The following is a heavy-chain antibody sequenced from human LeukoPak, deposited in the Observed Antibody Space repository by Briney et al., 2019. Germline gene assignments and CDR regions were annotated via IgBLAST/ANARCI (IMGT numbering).Heavy chain of an antibody. Sequence: GWSLTLSCAASGFTFSYYYMSWIRQAPAKELAWVAYISKSSSSTNYADSVKGRFFISRDNAKNSLYLQLNSLTVEDTAVYYCARVRSSGSPLDYWGQGTLVTVSS. D-gene: IGHD3-10*01. CDR1: GFTFSYYY. CDR3: ARVRSSGSPLDY. V-gene: IGHV3-11*05. CDR2: ISKSSSST. J-gene: IGHJ4*02.